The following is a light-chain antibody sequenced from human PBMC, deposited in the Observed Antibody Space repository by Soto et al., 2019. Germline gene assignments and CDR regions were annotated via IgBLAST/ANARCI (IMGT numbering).Light chain of an antibody. V-gene: IGKV1-17*01. Sequence: DIQMTQSPSSLSASVGDRVTITCRASLAIRNGLGWYQQKPGKAPKRLIYAASRLQSGVPARFSGSGYGTEFTLTISSLEPQDFASYPWTFGEVTKVEIK. CDR2: AAS. CDR3: T. CDR1: LAIRNG. J-gene: IGKJ1*01.